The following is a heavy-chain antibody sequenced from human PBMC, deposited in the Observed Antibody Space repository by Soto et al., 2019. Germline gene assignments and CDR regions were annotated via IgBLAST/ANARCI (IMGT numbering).Heavy chain of an antibody. D-gene: IGHD3-9*01. CDR2: INHSGST. Sequence: QVQLQQWGAGLLKPSETLSLTCAVYGGSFSGYYWSWIRQPPGKGLEWIGEINHSGSTNYNPSLKSRVTISVDTSKNQFSLKLSSVTAADTAVYYCARDCPGYDILTGYYNVYYYYGMDVWGQGTTVTVSS. V-gene: IGHV4-34*01. CDR1: GGSFSGYY. CDR3: ARDCPGYDILTGYYNVYYYYGMDV. J-gene: IGHJ6*02.